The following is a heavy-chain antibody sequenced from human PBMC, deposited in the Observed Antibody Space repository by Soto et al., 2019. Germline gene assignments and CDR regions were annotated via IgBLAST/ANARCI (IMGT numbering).Heavy chain of an antibody. CDR3: ARGLAAAGSNWFDP. CDR1: GGSISSGGYY. D-gene: IGHD6-13*01. CDR2: IYYSGST. V-gene: IGHV4-31*03. J-gene: IGHJ5*02. Sequence: SETLSLTCTVSGGSISSGGYYWSWIRQHPGKGLEWIGYIYYSGSTYYNPSLKSRVTISVDTSKNQFSLKLSSVTAADTAVYYCARGLAAAGSNWFDPWGQGTLVTVSS.